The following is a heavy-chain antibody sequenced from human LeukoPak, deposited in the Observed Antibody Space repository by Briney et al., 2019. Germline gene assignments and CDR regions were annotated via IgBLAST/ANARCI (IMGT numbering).Heavy chain of an antibody. Sequence: SETLSLTCTVSGDSISSYYWSWIRQPAGKGLEWIGRIYTSGSTNYNPSLKSRVTISVDTSKNQFSLNLNSVTAADTAVYYCASTDCSGGSCYSDYWGQGTLVTVSS. V-gene: IGHV4-4*07. CDR1: GDSISSYY. CDR3: ASTDCSGGSCYSDY. J-gene: IGHJ4*02. D-gene: IGHD2-15*01. CDR2: IYTSGST.